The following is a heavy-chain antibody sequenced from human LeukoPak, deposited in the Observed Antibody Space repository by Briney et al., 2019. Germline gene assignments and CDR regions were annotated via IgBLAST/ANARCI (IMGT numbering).Heavy chain of an antibody. V-gene: IGHV3-30*02. CDR2: IWYDGRDK. CDR3: AKDPYSYGSYFDY. D-gene: IGHD5-18*01. Sequence: PGGSLRLSCAASGFTFSGCGMHLVRQAPGKGLEWVAFIWYDGRDKYYTDSVKGRFTISRDNSKNTLYLQMNSLRAEDTAMYYCAKDPYSYGSYFDYWGQGTLVTVSS. J-gene: IGHJ4*02. CDR1: GFTFSGCG.